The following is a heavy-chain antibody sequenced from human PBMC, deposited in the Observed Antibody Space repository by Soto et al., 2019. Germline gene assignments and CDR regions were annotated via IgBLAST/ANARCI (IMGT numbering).Heavy chain of an antibody. V-gene: IGHV3-11*03. CDR2: ISSSTSHT. D-gene: IGHD6-13*01. CDR3: GGGRGRAGWYFDC. Sequence: PGGSLRLSCAVSGFTFSDYYMTWIRQAPGKGLEWVSYISSSTSHTNYADSVKGRFTISRDNAKNSLFLQMNSLRAEDTAVYYYGGGRGRAGWYFDCWGQGTLVTVSS. CDR1: GFTFSDYY. J-gene: IGHJ4*02.